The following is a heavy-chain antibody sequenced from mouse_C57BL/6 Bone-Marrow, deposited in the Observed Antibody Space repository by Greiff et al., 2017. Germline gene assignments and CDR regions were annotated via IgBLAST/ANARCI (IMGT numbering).Heavy chain of an antibody. CDR2: IDPEDGET. CDR3: ARGYGSSYWYFDV. CDR1: GFNIKDYY. V-gene: IGHV14-2*01. D-gene: IGHD1-1*01. Sequence: VQLKESGAELVKPGASVKLSCTASGFNIKDYYMHWVKQRPEQGLEWIGRIDPEDGETKYAPKFQGKATITPDTSSNTAYLQRSSLTSEDTAVYYCARGYGSSYWYFDVWGTGTTVTVSS. J-gene: IGHJ1*03.